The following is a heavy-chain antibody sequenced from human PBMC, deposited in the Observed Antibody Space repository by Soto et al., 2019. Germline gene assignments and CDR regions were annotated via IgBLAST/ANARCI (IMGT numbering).Heavy chain of an antibody. Sequence: QVQLVQSGPEVKKPGASVKVSCKTSGYTFTSFGISWVRQAPGQGLEWMGWITTDKGKTNYAQKFQGRVTMTTDTSTSTAYMELGSLSSDGTAVYYCATRSPAFDYWGQGTLVTVSS. V-gene: IGHV1-18*01. CDR2: ITTDKGKT. J-gene: IGHJ4*02. CDR1: GYTFTSFG. CDR3: ATRSPAFDY.